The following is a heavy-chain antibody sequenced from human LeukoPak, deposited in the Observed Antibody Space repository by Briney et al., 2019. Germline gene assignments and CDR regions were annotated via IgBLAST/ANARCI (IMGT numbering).Heavy chain of an antibody. Sequence: GRSLRLSCAASGFTFSTYAMHWVRQAPGKGLEWVAVISYDGSNKYYADSVKGRFTISRDNSKNTLYLQMNSLRAEDTAVYYCARDERRLRFLEWLPHNWFDPWGQGTLVTVSS. CDR1: GFTFSTYA. CDR2: ISYDGSNK. J-gene: IGHJ5*02. V-gene: IGHV3-30*04. D-gene: IGHD3-3*01. CDR3: ARDERRLRFLEWLPHNWFDP.